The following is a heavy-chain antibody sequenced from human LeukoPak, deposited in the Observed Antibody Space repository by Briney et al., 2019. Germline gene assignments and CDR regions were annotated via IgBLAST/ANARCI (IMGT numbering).Heavy chain of an antibody. CDR3: ARARCGGDCYSTSRRNAFDI. V-gene: IGHV1-46*01. CDR2: INPNGGRT. CDR1: ENTFTNYY. D-gene: IGHD2-21*02. Sequence: ASVKVSCTASENTFTNYYMHWVRQAPGQGLEWLGLINPNGGRTSYAQNFQGRVSMTRDTSTTTVYLELSSLRSEDTAVYYCARARCGGDCYSTSRRNAFDIWGQGTLVTVSS. J-gene: IGHJ3*02.